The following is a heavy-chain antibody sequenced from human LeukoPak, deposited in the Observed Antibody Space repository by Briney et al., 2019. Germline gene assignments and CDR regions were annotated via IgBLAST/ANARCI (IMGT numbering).Heavy chain of an antibody. CDR3: TTDSLGWAESYYYYYMDV. J-gene: IGHJ6*03. CDR1: GFSFNNAW. CDR2: IKSKFDGGTS. V-gene: IGHV3-15*01. D-gene: IGHD6-19*01. Sequence: GGSLRLSCAASGFSFNNAWMSWVRQAPGQGLEWVGRIKSKFDGGTSDHAAPVKGRFTISRDDSKNTLYLQINSLKTEDTAVYYCTTDSLGWAESYYYYYMDVWGKGTTVTVSS.